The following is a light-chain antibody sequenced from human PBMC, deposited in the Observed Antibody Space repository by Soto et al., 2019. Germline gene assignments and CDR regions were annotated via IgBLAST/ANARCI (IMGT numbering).Light chain of an antibody. CDR1: NSDVGDYNS. J-gene: IGLJ1*01. Sequence: QSALTQPRSVSGIRGETVTVSCIGTNSDVGDYNSVSWYQQHPGKAPNLMIYDVSKRPSGVPDRFSGSKSGNTASLTISGLQAEDEADYYCCSYVGGYSYVFGIGTKVTVL. CDR3: CSYVGGYSYV. V-gene: IGLV2-11*01. CDR2: DVS.